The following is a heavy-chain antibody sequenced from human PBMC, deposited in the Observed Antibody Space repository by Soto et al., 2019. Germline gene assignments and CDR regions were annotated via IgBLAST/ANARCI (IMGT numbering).Heavy chain of an antibody. CDR3: ARVAVAGTRVDY. J-gene: IGHJ4*02. D-gene: IGHD6-19*01. CDR2: IYYSGFT. CDR1: GGSITSGGYY. Sequence: SETLSLTCTVSGGSITSGGYYWSWIRQHPGKGLEWIGYIYYSGFTYYNPSLKSRVTISVDTSKNQFSLKLSSVTAADTAVYYCARVAVAGTRVDYWGQGTLVTVSS. V-gene: IGHV4-31*03.